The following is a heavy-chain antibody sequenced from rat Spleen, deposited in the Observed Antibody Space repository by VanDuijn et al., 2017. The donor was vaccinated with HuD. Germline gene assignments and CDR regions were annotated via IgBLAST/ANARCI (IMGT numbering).Heavy chain of an antibody. D-gene: IGHD1-1*01. Sequence: EVQLVESGGGLVQPGRSLKLSCAASGFTYSNYVMVWVRQAPTKGLEWVAPISTGGGNTYYRDSVKGRFTISRDNAKSTLYLQMNNLRSEDTATYYCASPGTTYYYGWYFDFWGPGTMVTVSS. V-gene: IGHV5-25*01. J-gene: IGHJ1*01. CDR3: ASPGTTYYYGWYFDF. CDR2: ISTGGGNT. CDR1: GFTYSNYV.